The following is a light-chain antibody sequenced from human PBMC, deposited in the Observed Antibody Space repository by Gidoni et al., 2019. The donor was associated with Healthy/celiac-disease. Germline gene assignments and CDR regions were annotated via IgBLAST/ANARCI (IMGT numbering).Light chain of an antibody. CDR1: QDISSY. Sequence: IRITQSPSSLSASTGDRVTITCRASQDISSYLALYQQKPGKAPKLLLYAASPLQSGVPSRFSGSGSGTDFTLTISCLQSEDFATYYCQQYYSYPPTFGQGTKLELK. J-gene: IGKJ2*01. CDR3: QQYYSYPPT. V-gene: IGKV1-8*01. CDR2: AAS.